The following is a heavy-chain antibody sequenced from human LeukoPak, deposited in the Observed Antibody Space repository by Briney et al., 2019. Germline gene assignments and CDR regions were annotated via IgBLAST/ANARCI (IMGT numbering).Heavy chain of an antibody. J-gene: IGHJ1*01. V-gene: IGHV3-33*01. CDR2: IWYDGSDK. CDR3: ATEGFVVAAAGHIGYFQH. D-gene: IGHD6-13*01. CDR1: GFTFSSYG. Sequence: GGSLRLSCAASGFTFSSYGMHWVRQAPGKGLEWLAVIWYDGSDKYYADSVKGRFTISRDNSKSTLYLQMNSLRAEDTAVYYCATEGFVVAAAGHIGYFQHWGQGTLVTVSS.